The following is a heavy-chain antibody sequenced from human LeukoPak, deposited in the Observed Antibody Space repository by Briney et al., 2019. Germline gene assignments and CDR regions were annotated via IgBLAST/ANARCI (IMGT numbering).Heavy chain of an antibody. J-gene: IGHJ5*02. CDR3: AREGSSILTGPNWFDP. CDR1: GFTFSRYS. Sequence: GGSLRLSCVASGFTFSRYSMHWVRQAPGKGLEWVSYISSSSSTIYYADSVKGRFTISRDNAKNSLYLQMNSLRAEDTAVYYCAREGSSILTGPNWFDPWGQGTLVTVSS. CDR2: ISSSSSTI. D-gene: IGHD3-9*01. V-gene: IGHV3-48*01.